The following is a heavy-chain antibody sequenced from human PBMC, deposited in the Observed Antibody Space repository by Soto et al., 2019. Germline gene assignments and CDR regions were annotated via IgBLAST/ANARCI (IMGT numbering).Heavy chain of an antibody. Sequence: PSETLSLTCTVSGGSISNYYWTWVRQPAGKGLEWIGRMYTSGSTNYNPSLKSRVTMSVDTSKNQFSLNLRSVTAADTAVYYCARGLGEWLRRGGVYGMDVWGQGTTVTVSS. J-gene: IGHJ6*02. CDR1: GGSISNYY. V-gene: IGHV4-4*07. CDR2: MYTSGST. CDR3: ARGLGEWLRRGGVYGMDV. D-gene: IGHD5-12*01.